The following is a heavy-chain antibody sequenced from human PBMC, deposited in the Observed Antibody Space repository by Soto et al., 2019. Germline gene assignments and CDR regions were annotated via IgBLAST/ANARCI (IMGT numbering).Heavy chain of an antibody. D-gene: IGHD7-27*01. CDR1: GFTFSSYW. J-gene: IGHJ4*02. V-gene: IGHV3-7*01. CDR3: ASAARSANPVN. Sequence: PGGSLRLSCAASGFTFSSYWMSWVRQAPGKGLEWVAIINQDGSRRYYVDSVKGRFTISRDNAKNSLYLQMNSLRPDDTAVYYCASAARSANPVNWGQGTLVTVSS. CDR2: INQDGSRR.